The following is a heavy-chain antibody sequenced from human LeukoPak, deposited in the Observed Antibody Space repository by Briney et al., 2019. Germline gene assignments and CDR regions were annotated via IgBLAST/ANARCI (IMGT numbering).Heavy chain of an antibody. J-gene: IGHJ4*02. V-gene: IGHV4-34*01. CDR1: GGSFSGYY. CDR3: ARRIAAPRSPVAV. CDR2: INHSGST. D-gene: IGHD6-13*01. Sequence: PSETLSLTCAVYGGSFSGYYWSWIRQPPGKGLEWIGEINHSGSTNYNPSPKSRVTISVDTSKNQFSLKLSSVTAADTAVYYCARRIAAPRSPVAVWGQGTLVTVSS.